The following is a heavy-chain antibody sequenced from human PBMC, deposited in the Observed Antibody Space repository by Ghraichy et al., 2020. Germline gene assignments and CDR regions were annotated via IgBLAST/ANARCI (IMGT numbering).Heavy chain of an antibody. V-gene: IGHV4-39*01. CDR1: GGSISSSSYY. CDR2: IYYSGST. Sequence: SETLSLTCTVSGGSISSSSYYWGWIRQPPGKGLEWIANIYYSGSTYYNPSLKSRVTISVDTSKNQFSLKLSSVTAADTALYYCARQDLGRRIDYWDQGTLVTVSS. CDR3: ARQDLGRRIDY. J-gene: IGHJ4*02.